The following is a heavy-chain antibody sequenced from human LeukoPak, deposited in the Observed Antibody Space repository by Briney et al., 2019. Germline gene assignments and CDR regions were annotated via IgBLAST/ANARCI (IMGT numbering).Heavy chain of an antibody. CDR3: ARGGCSSTSCYTGPTAFDI. J-gene: IGHJ3*02. Sequence: PGGSLRLSCAASGFTFSSYAMSWVRQAPGKGLEWVSAISGSGGSTYYADSVKGRFTISRDNSKNTLYLQMNSLRAGDTAVYYCARGGCSSTSCYTGPTAFDIWGQGTMVTVSS. CDR1: GFTFSSYA. V-gene: IGHV3-23*01. CDR2: ISGSGGST. D-gene: IGHD2-2*02.